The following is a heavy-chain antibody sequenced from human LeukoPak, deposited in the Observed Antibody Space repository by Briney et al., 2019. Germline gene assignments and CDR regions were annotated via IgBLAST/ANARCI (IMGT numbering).Heavy chain of an antibody. Sequence: GGSLRLSCGASGFSFSSCSINWVRQAPGKGLEWVASISSSGSYIYYGDSVKGRFTISRDNAKRALFLQMNSLRDEDSAMYYCARVSFYDILAGYYGEDFDYWGQGTLVTVSS. V-gene: IGHV3-21*01. D-gene: IGHD3-9*01. CDR2: ISSSGSYI. CDR3: ARVSFYDILAGYYGEDFDY. J-gene: IGHJ4*02. CDR1: GFSFSSCS.